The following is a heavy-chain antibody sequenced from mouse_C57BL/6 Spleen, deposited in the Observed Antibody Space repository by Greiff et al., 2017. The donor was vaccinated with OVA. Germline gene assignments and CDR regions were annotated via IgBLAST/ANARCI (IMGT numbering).Heavy chain of an antibody. V-gene: IGHV5-4*01. J-gene: IGHJ2*01. Sequence: EVKLVESGGGLVKSGGSLKLSCAASGFTFSSYAMSWVRQTPEKRLEWVATISDGGSYTYYPDNVKGRFTISRDNAKNNLYLQMSHLKSEDTAMYYCARESLLSSYFDYWGQGTTLTVSS. D-gene: IGHD6-1*01. CDR3: ARESLLSSYFDY. CDR1: GFTFSSYA. CDR2: ISDGGSYT.